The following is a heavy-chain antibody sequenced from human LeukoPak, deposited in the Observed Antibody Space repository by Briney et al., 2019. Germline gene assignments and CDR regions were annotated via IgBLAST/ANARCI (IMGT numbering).Heavy chain of an antibody. D-gene: IGHD7-27*01. V-gene: IGHV4-61*08. CDR3: ATRTGISDYYYYMDV. Sequence: PSETLSLTCTVSGGSISSGGYYWSWIRQPPGKGLEWIGYIYYSGSTNYNPSLKSRVTISVDTSKNQFSLKLSSVTAADTAVYYCATRTGISDYYYYMDVWGKGTTVTVSS. J-gene: IGHJ6*03. CDR2: IYYSGST. CDR1: GGSISSGGYY.